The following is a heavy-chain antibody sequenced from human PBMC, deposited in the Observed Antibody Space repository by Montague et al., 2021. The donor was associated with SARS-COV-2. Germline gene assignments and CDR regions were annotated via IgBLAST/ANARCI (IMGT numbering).Heavy chain of an antibody. CDR1: GGSFIGYY. Sequence: SETLSLTCAVYGGSFIGYYWCWIRQPPGKGLEWIGDINHSGSTNYNPSLKSRVSISVDTSKNQFSLKLRSVTAADTAVYYCARAIVEVIMLIVVMTGVEHYFDYWGQGTLVTVSS. J-gene: IGHJ4*02. D-gene: IGHD3-22*01. V-gene: IGHV4-34*01. CDR2: INHSGST. CDR3: ARAIVEVIMLIVVMTGVEHYFDY.